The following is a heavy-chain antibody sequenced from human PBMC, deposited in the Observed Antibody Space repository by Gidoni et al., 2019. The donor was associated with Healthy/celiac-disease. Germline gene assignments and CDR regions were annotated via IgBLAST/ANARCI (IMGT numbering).Heavy chain of an antibody. CDR2: IYSGGST. Sequence: EVQLVESGGGLIQPGGSLRLSCAASGFTVSSYYMSWVRQAPGKGLEWVSVIYSGGSTYYADSVKGRFTISRDNSKNTLYLQMNSLRAEDTAVYYCARALAVAEYFDYWGQGTLVTVSS. D-gene: IGHD6-19*01. J-gene: IGHJ4*02. CDR3: ARALAVAEYFDY. V-gene: IGHV3-53*01. CDR1: GFTVSSYY.